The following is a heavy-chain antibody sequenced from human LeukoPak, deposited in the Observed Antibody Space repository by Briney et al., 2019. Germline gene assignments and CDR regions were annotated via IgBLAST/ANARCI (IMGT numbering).Heavy chain of an antibody. CDR1: GFIFSSYW. J-gene: IGHJ4*02. Sequence: GGSLRLSCAASGFIFSSYWMNWVRQAPGKGLEWVANIKQDGSEKYYEASVKGRFTISRDNAKNSLYLQMNSLRAEDTAVYYCVREGYYDSSGYLGVFDYWGQGTLVTVSS. V-gene: IGHV3-7*01. D-gene: IGHD3-22*01. CDR2: IKQDGSEK. CDR3: VREGYYDSSGYLGVFDY.